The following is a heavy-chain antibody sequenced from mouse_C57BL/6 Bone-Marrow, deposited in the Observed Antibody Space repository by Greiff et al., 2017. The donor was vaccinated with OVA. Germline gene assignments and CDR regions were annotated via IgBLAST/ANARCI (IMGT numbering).Heavy chain of an antibody. V-gene: IGHV1-64*01. CDR3: AIEELYLLWLRRRPLWYFDV. CDR1: GYTFTSYW. Sequence: QVQLQQPGAELVKPGASVKLSCKASGYTFTSYWMHWVKQRPGQGLEWIGMIHPNSGSTNYNEKFKSKATLTVDKSSSTAYLQLSSLTSEDSAVYYSAIEELYLLWLRRRPLWYFDVWGTGTTVTVSS. CDR2: IHPNSGST. D-gene: IGHD2-2*01. J-gene: IGHJ1*03.